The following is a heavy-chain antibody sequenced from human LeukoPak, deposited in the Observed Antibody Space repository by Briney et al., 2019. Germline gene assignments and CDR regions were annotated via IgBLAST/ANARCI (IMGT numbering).Heavy chain of an antibody. D-gene: IGHD2-21*01. CDR1: GFTFSSYA. CDR3: ARDSPNEGMLWWSIDY. CDR2: ISYDGSNK. Sequence: PGGSLRLSCAASGFTFSSYAMHWVRQAPGKGLEWVAVISYDGSNKYYADSVKGRFTISRDNSKNTLYLQMNSLRAEDTAVYYCARDSPNEGMLWWSIDYWGQGTLVTVSP. J-gene: IGHJ4*02. V-gene: IGHV3-30*04.